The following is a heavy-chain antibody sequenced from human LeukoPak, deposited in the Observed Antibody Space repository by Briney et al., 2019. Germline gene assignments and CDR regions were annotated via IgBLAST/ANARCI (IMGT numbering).Heavy chain of an antibody. CDR2: ISSSGSTI. Sequence: GGSLRLSCAASGFTFSDYYMSWIRQDPGKGLEWVSYISSSGSTIYYADSVKGRFTISRDNAKNSLYLQMNSLRAEDTAVYYCARERDIVATIFDYWGQGTLVTVSS. J-gene: IGHJ4*02. CDR3: ARERDIVATIFDY. V-gene: IGHV3-11*01. D-gene: IGHD5-12*01. CDR1: GFTFSDYY.